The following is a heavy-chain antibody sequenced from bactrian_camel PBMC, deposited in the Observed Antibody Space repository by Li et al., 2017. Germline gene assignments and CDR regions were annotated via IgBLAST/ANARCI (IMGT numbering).Heavy chain of an antibody. J-gene: IGHJ6*01. D-gene: IGHD5*01. CDR1: IPISGICA. V-gene: IGHV3S53*01. CDR3: AARYQGGFGLGGLCTDVLGDFPY. Sequence: HAQLVESGGGSVQAGGSLRLSCAVSIPISGICAMDWYRQAAGKEREWVSSMLAAGGTTYASSVKGRFTISKDKAKDTVYLQMNSLKPEDTAMYYCAARYQGGFGLGGLCTDVLGDFPYWGQGTQVTVS. CDR2: MLAAGGT.